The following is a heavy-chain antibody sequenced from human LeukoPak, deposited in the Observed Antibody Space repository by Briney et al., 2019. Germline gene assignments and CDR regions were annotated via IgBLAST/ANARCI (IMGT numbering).Heavy chain of an antibody. D-gene: IGHD3-22*01. CDR3: ARAIPNNYYDSSGHNFDY. CDR2: MNPNSGNT. Sequence: AASVKVSCKAFGYTFTSYDINWVRQATGQGLEWMGWMNPNSGNTGYAQKFQGRVTMTRNTSISTVYMELSSLRSEDTAVYYCARAIPNNYYDSSGHNFDYWGQGTLVTVSS. V-gene: IGHV1-8*01. J-gene: IGHJ4*02. CDR1: GYTFTSYD.